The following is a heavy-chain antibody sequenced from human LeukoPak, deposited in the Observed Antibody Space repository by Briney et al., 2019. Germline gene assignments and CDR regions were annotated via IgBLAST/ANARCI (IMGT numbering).Heavy chain of an antibody. V-gene: IGHV3-23*01. J-gene: IGHJ4*02. D-gene: IGHD3-22*01. CDR3: AKVPEYYYDSSGYFDY. CDR2: IGESDGRT. CDR1: GFTVTPLA. Sequence: GGSLRLSCAASGFTVTPLAMTWVRQAPGKGLEWVSVIGESDGRTYYADSVKGRFTISRDESKNTLYLQMNSLRAEDTAVYYCAKVPEYYYDSSGYFDYWGQGTLVTVSS.